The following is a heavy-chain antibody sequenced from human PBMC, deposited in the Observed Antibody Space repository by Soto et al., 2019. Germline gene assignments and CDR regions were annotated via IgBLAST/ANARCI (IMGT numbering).Heavy chain of an antibody. CDR1: GGSISSYY. V-gene: IGHV4-59*01. Sequence: SETLSPTCTVSGGSISSYYWSWIRQPPGKGLEWIGYIYYSGSTNYNPSLKSRVTISVDTSKNQFSLSLSSVTAADTAVYFCARVLSDGYSDYWGRGTLVTVSS. J-gene: IGHJ4*02. CDR2: IYYSGST. D-gene: IGHD5-12*01. CDR3: ARVLSDGYSDY.